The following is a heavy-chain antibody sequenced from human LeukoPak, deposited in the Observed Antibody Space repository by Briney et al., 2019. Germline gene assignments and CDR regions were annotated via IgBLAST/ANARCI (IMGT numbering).Heavy chain of an antibody. V-gene: IGHV3-53*05. CDR1: GFTVSSNY. CDR3: ARDSERYCSGGSCLPYFDY. Sequence: GGSLGLSCAASGFTVSSNYMSWVRQAPGKGLEWVSVIYSGGSTYYADSVKGRFTISRDNSKNTLYLQMNSLRAEDTAVYYCARDSERYCSGGSCLPYFDYWGQGTLVTVSS. D-gene: IGHD2-15*01. CDR2: IYSGGST. J-gene: IGHJ4*02.